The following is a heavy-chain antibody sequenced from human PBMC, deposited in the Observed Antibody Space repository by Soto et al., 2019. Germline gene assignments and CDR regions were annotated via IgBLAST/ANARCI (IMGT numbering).Heavy chain of an antibody. Sequence: QVQLVQSGAEVKKPGSSVKVSCKASGDTFNFYTINWVRQAPGLGLEWMGRFNPILSFSNSALKFQGRVTLTADKSTSTAYMVLSSLRSEDTARYYCATSFGSGRRAFDYWGQGALVTVSS. CDR2: FNPILSFS. CDR1: GDTFNFYT. V-gene: IGHV1-69*02. J-gene: IGHJ4*02. D-gene: IGHD3-10*01. CDR3: ATSFGSGRRAFDY.